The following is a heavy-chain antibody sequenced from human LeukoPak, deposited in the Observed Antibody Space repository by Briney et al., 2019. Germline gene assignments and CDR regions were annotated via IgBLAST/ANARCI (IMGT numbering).Heavy chain of an antibody. J-gene: IGHJ6*03. D-gene: IGHD3-3*01. V-gene: IGHV1-18*01. CDR2: ISAYNGNT. Sequence: ASVKVSCKASGYTFTSYGISWVRQAPGQGLEWMGWISAYNGNTNYAQKLQGRVTMTTDTSTSTAYMELRSLRSDDTALYYCARGEYDFWSGYLNYYYYYMDVWGKGTTVTVSS. CDR1: GYTFTSYG. CDR3: ARGEYDFWSGYLNYYYYYMDV.